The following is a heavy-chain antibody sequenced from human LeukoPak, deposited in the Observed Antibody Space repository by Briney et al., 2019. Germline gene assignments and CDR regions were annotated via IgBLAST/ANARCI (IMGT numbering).Heavy chain of an antibody. V-gene: IGHV3-48*03. D-gene: IGHD6-13*01. CDR1: GFTFSSYE. J-gene: IGHJ4*02. CDR3: ARTTWYSSSWCFDY. Sequence: AGGSLRLSCAASGFTFSSYEMNWVRQAPGKGLEWVSYISSSGSTIYYADSVKGRFTISRDNAKNSLYLQMNSLRAEDTAVYYCARTTWYSSSWCFDYWGLGSLVTVSS. CDR2: ISSSGSTI.